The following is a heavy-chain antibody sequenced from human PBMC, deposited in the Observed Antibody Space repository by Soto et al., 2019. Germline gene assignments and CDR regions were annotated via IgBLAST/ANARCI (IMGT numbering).Heavy chain of an antibody. CDR2: ISGSGNTS. Sequence: EVQLLESGGGLVQPGGSLRLSCAASGFTFSSYAMTWVSQAPGKGLEWVSAISGSGNTSYYADSVKGRFTISRDSSKKMLYLQMNSLRPEDTAVYYCAKDRGRTWYEDYWGQGTLVTVSS. CDR3: AKDRGRTWYEDY. J-gene: IGHJ4*02. D-gene: IGHD6-13*01. V-gene: IGHV3-23*01. CDR1: GFTFSSYA.